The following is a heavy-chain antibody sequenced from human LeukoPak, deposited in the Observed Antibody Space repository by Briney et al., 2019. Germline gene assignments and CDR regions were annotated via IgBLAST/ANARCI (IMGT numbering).Heavy chain of an antibody. V-gene: IGHV5-51*01. CDR3: ARRHYYDTDFDP. CDR1: GNGISNYW. J-gene: IGHJ5*02. CDR2: IHPSDYNT. D-gene: IGHD3-22*01. Sequence: GESLKISCRASGNGISNYWIGWVRQVPGKGLEWMGIIHPSDYNTVYNPSFQGQVTISADRSISTAYLQWSSLQASDIAIYYCARRHYYDTDFDPWGQGTLVTVSS.